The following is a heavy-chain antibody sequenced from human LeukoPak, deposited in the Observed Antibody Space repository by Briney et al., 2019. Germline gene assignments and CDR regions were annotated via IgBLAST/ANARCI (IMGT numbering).Heavy chain of an antibody. CDR1: GFRFGSFY. J-gene: IGHJ4*02. CDR3: ARSLIVASEDY. D-gene: IGHD3-22*01. CDR2: ISASGPVP. V-gene: IGHV3-11*04. Sequence: GGSLRLSCAASGFRFGSFYMGWIRQVPGKGLDYIALISASGPVPYYAASVEGRFTISRDNAKNSLSLQMNSLSADDTAIYYCARSLIVASEDYWGQGTQVIVSS.